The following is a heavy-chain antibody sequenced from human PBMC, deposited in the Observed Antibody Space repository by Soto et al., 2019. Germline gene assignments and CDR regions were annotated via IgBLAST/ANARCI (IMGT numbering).Heavy chain of an antibody. J-gene: IGHJ4*02. CDR1: GYIFTSYY. CDR2: INPSGGTT. CDR3: ARGPGTVTDGD. V-gene: IGHV1-46*01. D-gene: IGHD2-2*01. Sequence: ASVKVSCKTSGYIFTSYYIHWVRQAPRQGLEWMGIINPSGGTTTYAQKFQGRVTMTRDTSTSTVAMELSSLRSEDTAVYYFARGPGTVTDGDWGVGTLVTV.